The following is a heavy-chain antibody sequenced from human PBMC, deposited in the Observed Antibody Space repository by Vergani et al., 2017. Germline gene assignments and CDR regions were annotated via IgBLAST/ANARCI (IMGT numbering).Heavy chain of an antibody. CDR2: IDPSDSYT. Sequence: EVQLVQSGAEVKKPGESLRISCKGSRYSFTSYWISWVRQMPGKGLEWMGRIDPSDSYTNYSPSFQGHVTISADKSISTAYLQWSSLKASDTAMYYCARVGWSYYDSCGYYYAPGGWFDPWGQGTLVTVSS. J-gene: IGHJ5*02. CDR3: ARVGWSYYDSCGYYYAPGGWFDP. V-gene: IGHV5-10-1*03. CDR1: RYSFTSYW. D-gene: IGHD3-22*01.